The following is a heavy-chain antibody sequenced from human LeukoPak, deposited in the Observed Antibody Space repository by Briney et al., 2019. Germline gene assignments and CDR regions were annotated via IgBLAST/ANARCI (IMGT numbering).Heavy chain of an antibody. V-gene: IGHV3-48*04. Sequence: GGSLRLSCAASGFTFSSYSMNWVRQAPGKGLEWVSYISSSSTIYYADSVKGRFTISRDNAKNSLYLQMNSLRAEDTAVYYCARGLGATDYWGQGTLVTVSS. D-gene: IGHD1-26*01. CDR3: ARGLGATDY. CDR1: GFTFSSYS. J-gene: IGHJ4*02. CDR2: ISSSSTI.